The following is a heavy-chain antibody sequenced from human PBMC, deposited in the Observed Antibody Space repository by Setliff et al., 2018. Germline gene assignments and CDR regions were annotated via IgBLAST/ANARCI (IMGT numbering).Heavy chain of an antibody. D-gene: IGHD2-15*01. V-gene: IGHV1-18*01. CDR3: SRLVRYCTRTSCQRLSGGEF. J-gene: IGHJ4*02. CDR2: ISAHTGNT. CDR1: GYTFTDYG. Sequence: ASVKVSCKTSGYTFTDYGSTWVRQAPGQGLEWMGWISAHTGNTYYTPKLHGRVTLTTDTSTSTAYMGLTSLGSDDTAVYYCSRLVRYCTRTSCQRLSGGEFWGQGTLVTVSS.